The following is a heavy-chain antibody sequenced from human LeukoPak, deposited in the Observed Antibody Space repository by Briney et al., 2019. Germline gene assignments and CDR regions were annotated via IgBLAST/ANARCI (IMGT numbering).Heavy chain of an antibody. Sequence: PGGSLRLSCAASGFTFSSYNMNWVRQTPGQGLEWVSSITSGSSHIYYADSVKGRFTISRDNSKNTLYLQMNSLRAEDTAVYYCAKDLSSSSGWYKFDYWGQGTLVTVSS. CDR3: AKDLSSSSGWYKFDY. CDR2: ITSGSSHI. V-gene: IGHV3-21*01. CDR1: GFTFSSYN. J-gene: IGHJ4*02. D-gene: IGHD6-19*01.